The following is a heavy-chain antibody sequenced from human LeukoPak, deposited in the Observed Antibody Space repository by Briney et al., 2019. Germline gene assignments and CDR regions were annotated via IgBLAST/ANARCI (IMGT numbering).Heavy chain of an antibody. CDR2: IYYSGST. J-gene: IGHJ4*02. CDR1: GGSISSGDYY. CDR3: ARQHDYVYFDY. Sequence: PSETLSLTCTVSGGSISSGDYYWSWIRQPPGKGLEWIGYIYYSGSTYYNPSLKSRVTISVDTSKNQFSLKLSSVTAADTAVYYCARQHDYVYFDYWGLGTLVTVSS. V-gene: IGHV4-30-4*08. D-gene: IGHD4-17*01.